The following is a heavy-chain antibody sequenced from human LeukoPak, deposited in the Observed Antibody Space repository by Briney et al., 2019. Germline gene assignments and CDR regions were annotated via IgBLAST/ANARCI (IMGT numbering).Heavy chain of an antibody. CDR1: GFTFSNYG. Sequence: GGSLRLSCAASGFTFSNYGLTWVRQAPGKGLEWVSSISGSGGSTYYAYADSVKGRFTISRDNSKNTLYLQMNSLRAEDTAVYYCAKGPGSGTYFPFDCWGQGTLVTVSS. D-gene: IGHD3-10*01. CDR2: ISGSGGST. J-gene: IGHJ4*02. V-gene: IGHV3-23*01. CDR3: AKGPGSGTYFPFDC.